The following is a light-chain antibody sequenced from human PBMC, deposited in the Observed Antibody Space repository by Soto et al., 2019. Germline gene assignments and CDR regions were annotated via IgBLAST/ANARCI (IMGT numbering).Light chain of an antibody. Sequence: QSALTQPASVSGSPGQSITISCTGTSRDIGGYNYVSWYQQHPGKAPKLMIYEGSNRPSGVSNRFSGSKSGHTASLTISGLQAEDEADYYCDSYTSSSTYVFGTGTTVTVL. CDR3: DSYTSSSTYV. CDR2: EGS. J-gene: IGLJ1*01. V-gene: IGLV2-14*01. CDR1: SRDIGGYNY.